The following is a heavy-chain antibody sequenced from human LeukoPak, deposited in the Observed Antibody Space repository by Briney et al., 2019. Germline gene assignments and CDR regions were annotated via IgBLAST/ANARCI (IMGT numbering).Heavy chain of an antibody. CDR3: ARASPRQFDY. V-gene: IGHV7-4-1*02. CDR1: GYSFNSQG. J-gene: IGHJ4*02. CDR2: INTNTGNP. Sequence: ASVKVSCKASGYSFNSQGMNWVRQAPGQGLEWMGWINTNTGNPTYAQGFTGRFVFSLDTSVSTAYLQISSLKAEDTAVYYCARASPRQFDYWGQGTLVTVSS.